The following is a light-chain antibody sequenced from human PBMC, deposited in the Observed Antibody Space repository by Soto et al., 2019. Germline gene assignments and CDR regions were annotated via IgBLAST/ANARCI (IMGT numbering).Light chain of an antibody. CDR1: QSFSSSY. Sequence: EIVLTQSPGTLSLSPGERATLSCRASQSFSSSYLAWYQQKPGQAPRLLIHGATTRATGIPARFSGSGSGTEFTLTISSLQSEDFAVYYCQQYNNWPRTFGQGTKVDNK. V-gene: IGKV3-15*01. J-gene: IGKJ1*01. CDR3: QQYNNWPRT. CDR2: GAT.